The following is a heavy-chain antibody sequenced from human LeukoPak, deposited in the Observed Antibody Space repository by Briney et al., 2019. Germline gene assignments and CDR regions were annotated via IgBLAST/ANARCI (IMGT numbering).Heavy chain of an antibody. Sequence: GGSLRLSCAASGFTFSSYAMSWVRQATGKCLEWVSAIGTAGDTYYPGSVKGRFTISRENAKNSLYLQMNSLRAGDTAVYYCARVTRDGFDYWGQGTLVTVSS. V-gene: IGHV3-13*01. J-gene: IGHJ4*02. CDR2: IGTAGDT. CDR1: GFTFSSYA. CDR3: ARVTRDGFDY. D-gene: IGHD2-2*01.